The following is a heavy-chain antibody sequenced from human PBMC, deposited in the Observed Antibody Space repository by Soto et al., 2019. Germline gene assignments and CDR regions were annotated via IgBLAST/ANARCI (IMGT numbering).Heavy chain of an antibody. V-gene: IGHV3-30*18. CDR2: ISYDGSNK. D-gene: IGHD5-12*01. J-gene: IGHJ6*02. CDR1: GFTFSSYG. Sequence: PGGSLRLSCAASGFTFSSYGMHWVRQAPGKGLEWVAVISYDGSNKYYADSVKGRFTISRDNSKNTLYLQMNSLRAEDTAVYYCAKSTIRSDYYYYGMDVWGQGTTVTVSS. CDR3: AKSTIRSDYYYYGMDV.